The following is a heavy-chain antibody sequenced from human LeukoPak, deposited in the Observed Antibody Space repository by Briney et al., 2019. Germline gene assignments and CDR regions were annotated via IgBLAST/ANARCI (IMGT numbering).Heavy chain of an antibody. CDR3: ATADENTIEGTFDP. CDR2: IYSSGNT. D-gene: IGHD2/OR15-2a*01. CDR1: GGSISSYY. V-gene: IGHV4-59*01. J-gene: IGHJ5*02. Sequence: SETLSLTCTVSGGSISSYYWSWIRQPPGKGLEWIGYIYSSGNTNYNPSLKSRVTISLDTSKNHFSLNLSSVTAADTAVYYCATADENTIEGTFDPWGQGTLVTVSS.